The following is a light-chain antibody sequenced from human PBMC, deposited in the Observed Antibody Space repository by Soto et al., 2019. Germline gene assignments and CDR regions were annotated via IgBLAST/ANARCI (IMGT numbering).Light chain of an antibody. CDR1: QSVSSTY. CDR2: GAS. CDR3: QEYGSSPT. V-gene: IGKV3-20*01. J-gene: IGKJ5*01. Sequence: EIVLTQSPGTLSLSPGERATLSCRASQSVSSTYLAWYQQKPGQAPRLLIYGASSRATGIPDRFSGSGSGTAFTRTSSRLEPEDFAVYYCQEYGSSPTFGQGTRLEI.